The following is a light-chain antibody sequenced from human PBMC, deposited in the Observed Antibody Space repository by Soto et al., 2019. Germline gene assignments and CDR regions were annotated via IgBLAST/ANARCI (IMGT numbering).Light chain of an antibody. Sequence: EIVVTQPPSTLSLSPGERATLSCGASQSVSSYLAWYQQKPGQAPRLLIYDASNRATGIPARFSGSGSGTDFTLTISSLEPEDVAVYYCQQRSNWPITFGQGTRL. J-gene: IGKJ5*01. CDR3: QQRSNWPIT. CDR2: DAS. V-gene: IGKV3-11*01. CDR1: QSVSSY.